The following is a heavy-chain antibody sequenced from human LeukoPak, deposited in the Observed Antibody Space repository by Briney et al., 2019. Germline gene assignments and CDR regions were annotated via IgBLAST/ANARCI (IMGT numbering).Heavy chain of an antibody. CDR2: IYYSGSV. J-gene: IGHJ5*02. CDR1: GGSISSGNYY. CDR3: ARKTRTWSNWFDP. D-gene: IGHD1-14*01. Sequence: PSETLSLTCTVSGGSISSGNYYWSWIRQSPGKGLEWIGYIYYSGSVFYNPSLESRIIISLDMSKNQFSLKVTSLTAADSAVYYCARKTRTWSNWFDPWGQGTLVTVSS. V-gene: IGHV4-30-4*01.